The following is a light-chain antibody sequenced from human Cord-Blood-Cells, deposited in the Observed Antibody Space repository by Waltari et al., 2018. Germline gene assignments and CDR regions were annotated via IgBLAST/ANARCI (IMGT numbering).Light chain of an antibody. Sequence: QSALTQPASVSGSPGQSITISCTGTSSDGGSYNRVAWYQQQPGKAPKLLIYEGSKRPSGVSNRFSGSKSGNTASLTISGLQAEDEADYYCCSYAGSSTLVFGGGTKLTVL. CDR2: EGS. CDR1: SSDGGSYNR. CDR3: CSYAGSSTLV. V-gene: IGLV2-23*01. J-gene: IGLJ2*01.